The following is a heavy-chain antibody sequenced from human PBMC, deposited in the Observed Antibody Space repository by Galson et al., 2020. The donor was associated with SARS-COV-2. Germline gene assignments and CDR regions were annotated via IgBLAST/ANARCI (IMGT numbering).Heavy chain of an antibody. CDR1: GFSFSTYA. J-gene: IGHJ5*02. D-gene: IGHD2-8*02. Sequence: GGSLRLSCAASGFSFSTYAMHWVRQAPGKGLEWVAVIWSDGSHKSYADSVKGRFIISRDNSKNTLYLQRISLRAEDTAVYYCARDYYGTGGDDNWFDPWGQGPLVTVSS. CDR3: ARDYYGTGGDDNWFDP. V-gene: IGHV3-33*01. CDR2: IWSDGSHK.